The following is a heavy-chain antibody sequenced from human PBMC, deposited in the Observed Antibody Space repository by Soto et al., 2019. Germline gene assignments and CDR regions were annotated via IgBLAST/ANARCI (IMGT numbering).Heavy chain of an antibody. D-gene: IGHD3-9*01. V-gene: IGHV4-34*01. CDR1: GGSFSGYY. J-gene: IGHJ5*02. CDR3: ARVTGPELRYFDCFLHIGWFDP. CDR2: INHSGST. Sequence: PSETMSLTCAVYGGSFSGYYWSWIRQPPGKGLEWIGEINHSGSTNYNPSLKSRVTISVDTSKNQFSLKLSSVTAADTAVYYCARVTGPELRYFDCFLHIGWFDPWGQGTLVTVSS.